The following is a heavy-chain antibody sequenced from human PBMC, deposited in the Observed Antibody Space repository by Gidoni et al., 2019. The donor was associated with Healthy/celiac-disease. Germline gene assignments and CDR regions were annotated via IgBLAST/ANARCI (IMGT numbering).Heavy chain of an antibody. CDR1: GFTFSSYS. J-gene: IGHJ4*02. Sequence: EVQLVESGGGLVKPGGSLRLSCAASGFTFSSYSMNWVRQAPGKGLEWVSSISSSSSYIYYADSVKGRFTISRDNAKNSLYLQMNSLRAEDTAVYYCARDDADYYGSGHSGYWGQGTLVTVSS. CDR3: ARDDADYYGSGHSGY. D-gene: IGHD3-10*01. V-gene: IGHV3-21*01. CDR2: ISSSSSYI.